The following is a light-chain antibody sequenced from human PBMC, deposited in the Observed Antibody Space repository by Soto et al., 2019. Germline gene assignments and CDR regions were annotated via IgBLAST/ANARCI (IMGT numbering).Light chain of an antibody. CDR3: CSYAGSPYV. V-gene: IGLV2-11*01. Sequence: QSALTQPRSVSASPGQSVAISCTGTSSDVGGYNYVSWYQQHPGKAPKLMIYDVSKRPSRVPDRFSGSKSGNTASLTISGLQAEDEADYYCCSYAGSPYVFGTGTKVTVL. CDR2: DVS. J-gene: IGLJ1*01. CDR1: SSDVGGYNY.